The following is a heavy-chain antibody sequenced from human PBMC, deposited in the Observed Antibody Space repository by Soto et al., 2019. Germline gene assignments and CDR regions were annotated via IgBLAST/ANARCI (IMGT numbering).Heavy chain of an antibody. J-gene: IGHJ3*02. D-gene: IGHD3-22*01. CDR3: ARGFRPYYDSILGAFDI. V-gene: IGHV4-59*01. CDR1: GGSISRYY. CDR2: IYYSGST. Sequence: PSETLSLTCTVSGGSISRYYWSWIRQPPGKGLEWIGYIYYSGSTNYNPSLKSRVTISVDTSKNQFSLKLSSVTAADTAVYYCARGFRPYYDSILGAFDIWGQGTMVTVSS.